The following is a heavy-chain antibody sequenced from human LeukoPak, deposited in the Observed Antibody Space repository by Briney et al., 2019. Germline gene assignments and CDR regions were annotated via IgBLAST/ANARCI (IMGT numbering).Heavy chain of an antibody. V-gene: IGHV1-18*01. Sequence: AGVKVSCKASVYTYTSYGINWVRQAPGQGLEWMGWICAYNGNTNYAQKLQGRVTTTTDTPTSTAYMELRSLRSDDTAVYYCARAKYYYDSSAFLPFYWGQGTLVTVSS. J-gene: IGHJ4*02. CDR2: ICAYNGNT. CDR1: VYTYTSYG. CDR3: ARAKYYYDSSAFLPFY. D-gene: IGHD3-22*01.